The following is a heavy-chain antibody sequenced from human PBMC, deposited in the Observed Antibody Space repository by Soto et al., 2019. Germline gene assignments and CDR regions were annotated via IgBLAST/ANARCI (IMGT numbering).Heavy chain of an antibody. CDR2: INHSGST. V-gene: IGHV4-34*01. CDR3: ARACYGSGIVCYYGMDV. CDR1: GGSFSGYY. D-gene: IGHD3-10*01. Sequence: SETLSLTCAVYGGSFSGYYWSWIRQPPGKGLEWIGEINHSGSTNYNPSLKSRVTISVDTSKNQFSLKLSSVTAADTAVYYCARACYGSGIVCYYGMDVWGQGTTVTVSS. J-gene: IGHJ6*02.